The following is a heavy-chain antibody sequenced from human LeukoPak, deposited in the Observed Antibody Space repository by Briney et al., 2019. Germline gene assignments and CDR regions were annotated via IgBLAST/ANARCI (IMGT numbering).Heavy chain of an antibody. J-gene: IGHJ3*02. CDR2: TYYRSKWYN. Sequence: SQTLSLTCAISGDSVSINSAAWNWSRQSPSRGLEWLGRTYYRSKWYNDYAVSVKSRITISPVTSKNQFSLQLNSVTPEDTAVYYCARDFIVVDAFDIWGQGTMVTVSS. V-gene: IGHV6-1*01. CDR3: ARDFIVVDAFDI. CDR1: GDSVSINSAA. D-gene: IGHD3-16*02.